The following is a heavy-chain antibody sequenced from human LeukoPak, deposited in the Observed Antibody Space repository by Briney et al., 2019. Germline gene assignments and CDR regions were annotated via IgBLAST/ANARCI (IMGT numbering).Heavy chain of an antibody. D-gene: IGHD6-13*01. V-gene: IGHV4-39*07. Sequence: PSETLSLTCTVSGGSISSSSYYWGWIRQPPGKGLEWIGSIYYSGSTYYNPSLKSRVTISVDTSKNQFSLKLSSVTAADTAVYYCAREMTAAKPFDPWGQGTLVTVSS. CDR3: AREMTAAKPFDP. CDR1: GGSISSSSYY. J-gene: IGHJ5*02. CDR2: IYYSGST.